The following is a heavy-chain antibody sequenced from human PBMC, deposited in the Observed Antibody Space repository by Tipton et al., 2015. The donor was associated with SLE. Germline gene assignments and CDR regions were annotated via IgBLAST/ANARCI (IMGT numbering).Heavy chain of an antibody. J-gene: IGHJ3*02. CDR1: GFTVSSNY. D-gene: IGHD6-19*01. Sequence: SLRLSCAASGFTVSSNYMSWVRQAPGKGLEWVSVIYSGGSTYYADSVKGRFTISRDNSKNTLYLQMNSLRAEDTAVYYCARDAYSSGWHDACDIWGLCTVVTVSS. CDR3: ARDAYSSGWHDACDI. V-gene: IGHV3-53*05. CDR2: IYSGGST.